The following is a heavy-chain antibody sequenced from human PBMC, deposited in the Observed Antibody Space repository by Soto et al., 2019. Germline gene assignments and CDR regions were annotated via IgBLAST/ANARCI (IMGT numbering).Heavy chain of an antibody. V-gene: IGHV4-34*01. CDR1: GGSFSGYY. D-gene: IGHD2-2*02. Sequence: QVQLQQWGAGLLKPSETLSLTCAVYGGSFSGYYWSWIRQPPGKGLEWIGEINHSGSTNYNPSLTSRVTISVDTSKNQFSLKLSSVTAADTAVYYCARGLIVVVPAAIGNYYYYMDVWGKGTTVTVSS. CDR2: INHSGST. J-gene: IGHJ6*03. CDR3: ARGLIVVVPAAIGNYYYYMDV.